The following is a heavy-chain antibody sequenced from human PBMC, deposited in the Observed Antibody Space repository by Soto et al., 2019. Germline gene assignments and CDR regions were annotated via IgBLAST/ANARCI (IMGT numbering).Heavy chain of an antibody. V-gene: IGHV1-69*13. J-gene: IGHJ6*02. CDR1: ARARSTYA. CDR3: GRENYHDSRGYSTDSHLYGMDV. CDR2: IIPFLATA. D-gene: IGHD3-22*01. Sequence: ASVKVSCKASARARSTYAFSWVRQAPGQGLEWMGGIIPFLATANYARKFQGRVTITADASTSTVYMEMRSLRSEDTAVYYCGRENYHDSRGYSTDSHLYGMDVWGQGTTVTVSS.